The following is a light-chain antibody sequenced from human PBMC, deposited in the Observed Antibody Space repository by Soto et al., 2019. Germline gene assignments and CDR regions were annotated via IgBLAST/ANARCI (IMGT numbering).Light chain of an antibody. V-gene: IGLV2-14*03. CDR1: SSDVANYNS. Sequence: QSALTQPASVSGSPGQSITISCTGSSSDVANYNSVSWYQQNPGKVPKLVIYDVIHRPSGISNRFSGSKSGNTASLTISGLQAEDEAHYYCSSYTSISASVIFGGGTKLTVL. CDR2: DVI. CDR3: SSYTSISASVI. J-gene: IGLJ2*01.